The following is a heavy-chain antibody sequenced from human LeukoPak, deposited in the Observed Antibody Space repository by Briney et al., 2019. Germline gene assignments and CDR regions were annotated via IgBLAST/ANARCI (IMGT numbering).Heavy chain of an antibody. CDR2: INHSGST. CDR3: ARRRGGVSPEPRDGYNSTFDY. CDR1: GGSFSGYY. D-gene: IGHD5-24*01. V-gene: IGHV4-34*01. J-gene: IGHJ4*02. Sequence: SETLSLTCAVYGGSFSGYYWSWIRQPPGKGMEWIGEINHSGSTNYNPSLKSRVTISVDTSKNQFSLKLSSVTAADTAVYYCARRRGGVSPEPRDGYNSTFDYWGQGTLVTVSS.